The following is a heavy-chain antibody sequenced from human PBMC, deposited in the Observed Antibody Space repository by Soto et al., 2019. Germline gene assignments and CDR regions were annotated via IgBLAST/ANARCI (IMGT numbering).Heavy chain of an antibody. CDR3: ARHPGDGYCSSTSCYHYYGMDV. D-gene: IGHD2-2*01. J-gene: IGHJ6*02. Sequence: GESLKISCKGSGYSFTSYWIGWVRQMPGKGLEWMGIIYPGDSDTRYSPSFQGQVTISADKSISTAYLQWSSLKASDTAMYYCARHPGDGYCSSTSCYHYYGMDVWGQGTTVTVSS. CDR1: GYSFTSYW. V-gene: IGHV5-51*01. CDR2: IYPGDSDT.